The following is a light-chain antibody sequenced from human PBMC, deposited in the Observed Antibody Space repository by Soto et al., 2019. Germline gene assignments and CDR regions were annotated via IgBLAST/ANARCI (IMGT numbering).Light chain of an antibody. V-gene: IGKV3-11*01. CDR2: NGP. CDR3: QHRTTWIT. J-gene: IGKJ5*01. Sequence: EIGLTQDRESVVLSPGVDVGVCCRASQSIIGNQLAWYRQQPGQPPRLLIYNGPHRATGIPDRFSGSGSRTDYNTTISRLDPEYSAVYYSQHRTTWITFGQGTRLEIK. CDR1: QSIIGN.